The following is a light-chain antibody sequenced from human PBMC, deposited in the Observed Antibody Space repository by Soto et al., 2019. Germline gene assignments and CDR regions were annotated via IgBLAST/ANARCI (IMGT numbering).Light chain of an antibody. V-gene: IGLV2-14*01. CDR2: EVT. Sequence: QSALTQPASVSGSPGQSITISCTGTGSDVGGYDYVSWYQQHPGKAPKLMIFEVTNRPSGVSNRFSGSKSGNTASLTISGLRAEDEADYYCTSYTPTGALVFGSGTKLTVL. CDR1: GSDVGGYDY. J-gene: IGLJ6*01. CDR3: TSYTPTGALV.